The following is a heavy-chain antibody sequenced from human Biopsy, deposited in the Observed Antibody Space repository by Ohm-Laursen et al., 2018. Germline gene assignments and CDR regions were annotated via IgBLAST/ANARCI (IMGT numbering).Heavy chain of an antibody. J-gene: IGHJ4*02. Sequence: ASVTVFCNASGYTFTTYGISWARQPPGHWLGWMGWINTYSGNTNYGKKCHDRVIMTSDTSTSTAYLEHRSLRSDDTAVYYCARDYYPYVDYLKDVPLCDSWGQGTLVTVSS. CDR3: ARDYYPYVDYLKDVPLCDS. V-gene: IGHV1-18*01. D-gene: IGHD4-17*01. CDR1: GYTFTTYG. CDR2: INTYSGNT.